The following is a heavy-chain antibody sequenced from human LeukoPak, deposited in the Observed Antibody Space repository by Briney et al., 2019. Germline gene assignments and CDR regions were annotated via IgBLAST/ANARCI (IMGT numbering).Heavy chain of an antibody. CDR1: GVSISSYY. CDR3: ARGDTVATGLYDY. Sequence: SETLSLTCTVSGVSISSYYWSWIRQPAGKGLEWIGRIYTTGSTNYNPSLKSRVTISIDKSKNQFSLKLSSVTAADTAVYYCARGDTVATGLYDYWGQGTLVTVSS. V-gene: IGHV4-4*07. D-gene: IGHD5-12*01. J-gene: IGHJ4*02. CDR2: IYTTGST.